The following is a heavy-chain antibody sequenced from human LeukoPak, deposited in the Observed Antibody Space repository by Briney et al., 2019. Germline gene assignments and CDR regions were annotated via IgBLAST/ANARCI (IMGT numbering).Heavy chain of an antibody. J-gene: IGHJ6*03. D-gene: IGHD5-12*01. Sequence: SETLSLTCTVSGYSISSGYYWGWIRQPPGKGLEWIGSIYHSGSTYYNPSLKSRVTISVDTSKNQFSPKLSSVTAADTAVYYCARVYSGYEPPYYYYMDVWGKGTTVTVSS. CDR1: GYSISSGYY. CDR2: IYHSGST. CDR3: ARVYSGYEPPYYYYMDV. V-gene: IGHV4-38-2*02.